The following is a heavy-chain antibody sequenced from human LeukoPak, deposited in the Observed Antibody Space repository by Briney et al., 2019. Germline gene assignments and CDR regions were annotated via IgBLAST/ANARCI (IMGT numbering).Heavy chain of an antibody. J-gene: IGHJ5*02. CDR1: GGSISTYY. V-gene: IGHV4-59*01. D-gene: IGHD1-1*01. Sequence: PSETLSLTCTVSGGSISTYYWSWIRQPPGKGLEWIGYIYYSGSTKYNPSLKSRVTISVDPSKNRFSLKLRSVTAADTAAYYCARGGFLDPFDPWGRGTLVTVSS. CDR2: IYYSGST. CDR3: ARGGFLDPFDP.